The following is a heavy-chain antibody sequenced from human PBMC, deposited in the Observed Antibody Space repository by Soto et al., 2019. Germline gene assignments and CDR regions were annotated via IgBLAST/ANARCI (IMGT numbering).Heavy chain of an antibody. CDR3: ARSHTEAFDI. J-gene: IGHJ3*02. CDR1: GYSLTNYW. Sequence: PGESLKISCKVSGYSLTNYWIGWVRQMPGKGLECMGIIYPGDSDTRYSPSFQGQVTISADKSISTAYLQWSSLKASDTAMYYCARSHTEAFDIWGQGTMVTVSS. CDR2: IYPGDSDT. V-gene: IGHV5-51*01.